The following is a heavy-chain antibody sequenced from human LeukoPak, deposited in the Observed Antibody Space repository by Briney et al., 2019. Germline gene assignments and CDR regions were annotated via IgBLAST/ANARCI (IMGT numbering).Heavy chain of an antibody. Sequence: GASVKVSCKASGYTFTGYYMHWVRQAPGQGLEWMGRINPNSGGTNYAQKFQGRVTMTRDTSISTAYMELSRLRSDDTAVYYCARDPLEYYYDSSGQDYWGQGTLVTVSS. J-gene: IGHJ4*02. D-gene: IGHD3-22*01. CDR2: INPNSGGT. V-gene: IGHV1-2*06. CDR3: ARDPLEYYYDSSGQDY. CDR1: GYTFTGYY.